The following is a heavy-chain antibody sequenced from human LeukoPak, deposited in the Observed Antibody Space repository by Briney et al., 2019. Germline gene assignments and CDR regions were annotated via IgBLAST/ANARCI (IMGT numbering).Heavy chain of an antibody. V-gene: IGHV3-48*02. CDR3: ARYNYDMFDY. CDR1: GFTFSIHN. CDR2: ISSSSSTI. J-gene: IGHJ4*02. Sequence: GGSLRLSCAASGFTFSIHNMNWVRQAPGKGLEWVSYISSSSSTIYYADSVKGRFTISRDNAKNALYLQFNSLRDEDTAVYYCARYNYDMFDYWGQGTLVTVSS. D-gene: IGHD5-18*01.